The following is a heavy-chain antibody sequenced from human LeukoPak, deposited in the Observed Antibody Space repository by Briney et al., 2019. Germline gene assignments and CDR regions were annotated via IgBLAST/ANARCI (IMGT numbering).Heavy chain of an antibody. D-gene: IGHD6-13*01. CDR1: GFTFSGSA. V-gene: IGHV3-73*01. J-gene: IGHJ4*02. CDR2: IRSKANSYAT. Sequence: GGSLRLSCAASGFTFSGSAMHWVRQASGKGLEWVGRIRSKANSYATAYAASVKGRFTISRDDSKNTAYLQMSSLKTEDTAVYFCTSRGPTAAAPDYWGQGTLVTVSS. CDR3: TSRGPTAAAPDY.